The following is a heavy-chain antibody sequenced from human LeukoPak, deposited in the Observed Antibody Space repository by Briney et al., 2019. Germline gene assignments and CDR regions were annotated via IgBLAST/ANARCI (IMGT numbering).Heavy chain of an antibody. V-gene: IGHV4-34*01. CDR3: ARGNYYGSGSYYYYYYGMDV. D-gene: IGHD3-10*01. J-gene: IGHJ6*02. CDR1: GGSFSGYY. CDR2: INHSGST. Sequence: PSETLSLTCAVYGGSFSGYYWSWIRQPPGKGLEWIGEINHSGSTNYNPSLKSRVTISVDTSKNQFSLKLSSVTAADTAVYYCARGNYYGSGSYYYYYYGMDVWGQGTTVTVSS.